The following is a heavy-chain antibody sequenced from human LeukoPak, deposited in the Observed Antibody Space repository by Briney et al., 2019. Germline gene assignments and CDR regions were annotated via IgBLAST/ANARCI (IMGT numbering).Heavy chain of an antibody. V-gene: IGHV3-23*01. D-gene: IGHD5-12*01. Sequence: GGSLRLSCAASGFTFSSYGMHWVRQAPGKGLEWVSGIGVSGGTTYYADSVKGRFTISRDNSKNTLYLQMNSLRAEDTAVYYCVGQLGNSGHTGWGQGTLVTVSS. CDR2: IGVSGGTT. J-gene: IGHJ4*02. CDR3: VGQLGNSGHTG. CDR1: GFTFSSYG.